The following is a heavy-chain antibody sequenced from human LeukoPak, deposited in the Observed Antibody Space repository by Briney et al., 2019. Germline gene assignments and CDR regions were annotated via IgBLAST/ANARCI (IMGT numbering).Heavy chain of an antibody. Sequence: PSETLSLTCTVSGGSISSSSYYWGWIRQPPGKGLEWIGSIYYSGSTYYNPSLKSRVTISVDTSKNQFSLKLSSVTAADTAVYYCARDDLESLYWGQGTLVTVSS. J-gene: IGHJ4*02. CDR2: IYYSGST. V-gene: IGHV4-39*07. CDR1: GGSISSSSYY. CDR3: ARDDLESLY. D-gene: IGHD1-1*01.